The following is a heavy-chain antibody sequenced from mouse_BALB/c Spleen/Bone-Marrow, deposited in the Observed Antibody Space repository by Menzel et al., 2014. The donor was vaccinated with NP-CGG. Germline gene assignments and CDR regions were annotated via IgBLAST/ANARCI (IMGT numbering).Heavy chain of an antibody. Sequence: QVQLQQSGPEPVRPGVSVKISCKGSGYTFTDYAMHWVKQSHAKSLEWIGVINTYSGNTNYSQNFKGKATMTVDKSSSTAFMELARLTYEDSAIYYCAREGYASTAWFAYWGQGTLVTVSA. D-gene: IGHD1-1*01. CDR1: GYTFTDYA. J-gene: IGHJ3*01. CDR3: AREGYASTAWFAY. V-gene: IGHV1-67*01. CDR2: INTYSGNT.